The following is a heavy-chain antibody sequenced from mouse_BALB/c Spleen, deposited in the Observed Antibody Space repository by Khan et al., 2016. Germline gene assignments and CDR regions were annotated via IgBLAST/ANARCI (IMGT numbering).Heavy chain of an antibody. J-gene: IGHJ2*01. CDR3: ARVYNYGSPYFDY. CDR2: INSNGGNT. V-gene: IGHV5-6-3*01. D-gene: IGHD1-1*01. Sequence: EVELVESGGGLVQPGGSLKLSCAASGFTFSNYGMSWVRQTPDKRLELVATINSNGGNTSYPDSVKGRFTISRDNSNHTLYLQMSSLKSEDTAMYFCARVYNYGSPYFDYWGQGTTLTVSS. CDR1: GFTFSNYG.